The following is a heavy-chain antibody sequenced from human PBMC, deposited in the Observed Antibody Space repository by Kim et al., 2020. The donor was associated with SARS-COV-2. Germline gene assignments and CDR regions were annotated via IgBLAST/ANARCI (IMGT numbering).Heavy chain of an antibody. CDR3: ATDKSGTTRGGFDY. Sequence: NPSLKSRVTISVDKTKNQFSLKLSSVTAADTAVYYCATDKSGTTRGGFDYWGQGTLVTVSS. D-gene: IGHD1-7*01. J-gene: IGHJ4*02. V-gene: IGHV4-4*02.